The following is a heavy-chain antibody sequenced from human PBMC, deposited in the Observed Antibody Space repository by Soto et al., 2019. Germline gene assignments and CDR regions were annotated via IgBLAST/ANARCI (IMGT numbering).Heavy chain of an antibody. D-gene: IGHD2-21*01. V-gene: IGHV4-34*01. J-gene: IGHJ5*02. CDR3: ARGRGEFDA. CDR1: GASLSDNY. CDR2: INHSGNT. Sequence: SEPLSLTCAVSGASLSDNYCNWLRQPPGKGLEWIGEINHSGNTNYNPSLRSRVTISIDTSKNQLSLNLRSVSAADTAVYYCARGRGEFDAWGKGKPVTF.